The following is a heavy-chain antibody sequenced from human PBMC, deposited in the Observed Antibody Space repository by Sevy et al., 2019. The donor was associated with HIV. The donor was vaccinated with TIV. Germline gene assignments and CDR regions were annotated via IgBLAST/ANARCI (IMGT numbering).Heavy chain of an antibody. CDR3: ARSVSSGGEDYYYGMDV. V-gene: IGHV1-69*13. CDR1: GGTFSSYA. CDR2: IIPIFGTA. D-gene: IGHD6-6*01. J-gene: IGHJ6*02. Sequence: ASVKVSCKASGGTFSSYAISWVRQAPGQGLEWMGGIIPIFGTANYAQKFQGRVTMTADESTSTAYMELSSRRSEDTAVYYCARSVSSGGEDYYYGMDVWGQGSTVTVSS.